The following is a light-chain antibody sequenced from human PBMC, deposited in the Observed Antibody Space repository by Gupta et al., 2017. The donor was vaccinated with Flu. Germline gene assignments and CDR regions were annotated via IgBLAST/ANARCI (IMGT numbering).Light chain of an antibody. V-gene: IGLV1-40*01. CDR1: SSNIGTVYD. CDR2: GNN. Sequence: QSVLTQPPSVSGAPGQRVTISCTGSSSNIGTVYDVHWYQQLPGTAPKLLIYGNNNRPSGVPDRFSGSKSGTSASLAIXGXQAEDEXDYYCQSYDSSLIGYVFGTGTKVTVL. CDR3: QSYDSSLIGYV. J-gene: IGLJ1*01.